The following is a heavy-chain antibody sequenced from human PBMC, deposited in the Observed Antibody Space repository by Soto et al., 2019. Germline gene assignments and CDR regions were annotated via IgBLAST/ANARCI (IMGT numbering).Heavy chain of an antibody. CDR3: ARIHSSSSSDMDV. CDR1: GDSVSSNSAA. CDR2: TYYRSKWYS. Sequence: SQTLSLTCAISGDSVSSNSAAWNWIRQSPSRGLEWLGRTYYRSKWYSNYTVSVKSRITINPDTSKNQFSLQLNSVTPEDTAVYYYARIHSSSSSDMDVWGQGTTVTVSS. V-gene: IGHV6-1*01. J-gene: IGHJ6*02. D-gene: IGHD6-6*01.